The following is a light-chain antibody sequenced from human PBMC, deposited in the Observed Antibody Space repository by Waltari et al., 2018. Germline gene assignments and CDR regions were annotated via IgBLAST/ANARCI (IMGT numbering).Light chain of an antibody. V-gene: IGLV8-61*01. CDR2: STK. J-gene: IGLJ3*02. CDR3: LMYMGGGISV. Sequence: QTVVTQEPSFSVSPGGTVTLTCGLSSASVPTNHYPRWYQQTPGQAPRTLIYSTKTRSSGVPDRFSGSILGNKAALTITGAQTDDEADYYCLMYMGGGISVFGGGAKLTVL. CDR1: SASVPTNHY.